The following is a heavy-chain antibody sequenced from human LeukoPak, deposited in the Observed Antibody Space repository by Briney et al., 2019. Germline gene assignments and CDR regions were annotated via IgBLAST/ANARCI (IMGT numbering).Heavy chain of an antibody. V-gene: IGHV1-46*01. CDR3: ARDGRSGDTKALDY. Sequence: GASVKVSCKASGYTFTSYYMHWVRQAPGQGPEWMGIINPTGGSTTYAQKFQGRVTMTRDTSTSTVYMELSSLRSNDTAVYYCARDGRSGDTKALDYWGQGTLVTVSS. CDR2: INPTGGST. D-gene: IGHD4-17*01. J-gene: IGHJ4*02. CDR1: GYTFTSYY.